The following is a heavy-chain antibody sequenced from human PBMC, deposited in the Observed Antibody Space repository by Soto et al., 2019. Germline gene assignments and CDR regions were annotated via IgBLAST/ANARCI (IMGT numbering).Heavy chain of an antibody. D-gene: IGHD6-13*01. Sequence: ASVKVSCKASGYTFTSYGIHWVRQAPGQRLEWMGWINAANGDTKYSPKFQGRVTITRDTSASTAYMELSSMRSEDTAVYYCVRRHVSATGIDWFDPWGQGTLVTVSS. CDR2: INAANGDT. CDR3: VRRHVSATGIDWFDP. V-gene: IGHV1-3*01. J-gene: IGHJ5*02. CDR1: GYTFTSYG.